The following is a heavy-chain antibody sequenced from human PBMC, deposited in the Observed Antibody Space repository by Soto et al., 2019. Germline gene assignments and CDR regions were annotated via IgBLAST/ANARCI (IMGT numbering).Heavy chain of an antibody. CDR1: GGSISSYY. V-gene: IGHV4-59*01. Sequence: SETLSLTCTVSGGSISSYYWSWIRQPPGKGLEWIGYIYYSGSTNYHPSLKSRVTISVDTSKNQFSLKLSSVTAADTAVYYCARDTPVTWFDPWGQGTLVTVS. J-gene: IGHJ5*02. CDR3: ARDTPVTWFDP. D-gene: IGHD3-10*01. CDR2: IYYSGST.